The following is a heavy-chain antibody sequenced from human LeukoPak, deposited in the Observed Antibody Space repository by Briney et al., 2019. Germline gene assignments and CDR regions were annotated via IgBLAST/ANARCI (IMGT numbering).Heavy chain of an antibody. CDR1: GGSISSYY. D-gene: IGHD1-26*01. Sequence: SETLSLTCTVSGGSISSYYWSWIRQPPGKGLEWIGYIYYSGSTNYNPSLKSRVTISVDTSKNQFSLKLSSVTAADTAVYYCARLRGSYRYYYYYYMDVWGKGTTVTVSS. CDR3: ARLRGSYRYYYYYYMDV. V-gene: IGHV4-59*08. J-gene: IGHJ6*03. CDR2: IYYSGST.